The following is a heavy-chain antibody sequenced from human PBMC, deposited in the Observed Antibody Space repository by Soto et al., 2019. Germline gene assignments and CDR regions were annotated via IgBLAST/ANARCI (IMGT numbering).Heavy chain of an antibody. CDR2: ISAYNGNT. CDR3: ARDRGQGALYSSSWY. D-gene: IGHD6-13*01. V-gene: IGHV1-18*01. Sequence: ASEKISGKATGYTFPRYGISWVRQAPRKGLEWMGWISAYNGNTNYAQKLQGRVTMTTDTSASTAYMELRSLRSDDTAVYYYARDRGQGALYSSSWYWGQGTLVTVSS. J-gene: IGHJ4*02. CDR1: GYTFPRYG.